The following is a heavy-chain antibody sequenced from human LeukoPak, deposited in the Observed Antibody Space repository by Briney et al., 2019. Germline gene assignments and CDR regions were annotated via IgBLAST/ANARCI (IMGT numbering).Heavy chain of an antibody. CDR2: IYHSGST. CDR1: GGSVGSGDYY. CDR3: ARASSGSYSGPIYYYYYMDV. V-gene: IGHV4-30-4*08. D-gene: IGHD1-26*01. J-gene: IGHJ6*03. Sequence: SETLSLTCTVSGGSVGSGDYYWSWIRQPPGKGLEWIGCIYHSGSTYYHPSLKIRVTISLDTPKNQFSLKLSSVTAADTAVYYCARASSGSYSGPIYYYYYMDVWGKGTTVTVSS.